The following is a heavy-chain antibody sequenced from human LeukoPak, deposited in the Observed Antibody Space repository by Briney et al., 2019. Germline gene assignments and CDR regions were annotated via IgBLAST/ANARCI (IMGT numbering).Heavy chain of an antibody. D-gene: IGHD3-10*01. Sequence: PGRSLRLSCAASGFTFDDYAMRWVRQAPGKGLEWVSGISWNSGSIGYADSVKGRFTISRDNAKNSLYLQMNSLRAEDTALYYCAKEGEYGAFDIWGQGTMVTVSS. CDR3: AKEGEYGAFDI. J-gene: IGHJ3*02. CDR2: ISWNSGSI. CDR1: GFTFDDYA. V-gene: IGHV3-9*01.